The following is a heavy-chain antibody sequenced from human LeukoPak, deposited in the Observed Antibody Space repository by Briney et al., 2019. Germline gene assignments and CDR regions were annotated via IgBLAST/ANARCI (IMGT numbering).Heavy chain of an antibody. V-gene: IGHV3-48*03. J-gene: IGHJ4*02. D-gene: IGHD3-9*01. CDR3: ARGFFDMTY. Sequence: PVGSLRLSCAASGFTFSSYEMNWVRQAPGKGLEWVSYISTSGSTIYYADSVKGRFTISRDDTKNSLYLQMNSLRAEDTAVYYCARGFFDMTYWGQGTLVTVSS. CDR1: GFTFSSYE. CDR2: ISTSGSTI.